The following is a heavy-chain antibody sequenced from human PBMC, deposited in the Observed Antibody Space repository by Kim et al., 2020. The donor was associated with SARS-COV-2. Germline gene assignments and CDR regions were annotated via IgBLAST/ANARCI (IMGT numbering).Heavy chain of an antibody. CDR2: ISAYNGNT. D-gene: IGHD2-2*02. V-gene: IGHV1-18*01. CDR1: GYTFTSYG. CDR3: ARVHDPIVVVPAAIGWTYYFDY. Sequence: ASVKVSCKASGYTFTSYGISWVRQAPGQGLEWMGWISAYNGNTNYAQKLQGRVTMTTDTSTSTAYMELRSLRSDDTAVYYCARVHDPIVVVPAAIGWTYYFDYWGQGTLVTVSS. J-gene: IGHJ4*02.